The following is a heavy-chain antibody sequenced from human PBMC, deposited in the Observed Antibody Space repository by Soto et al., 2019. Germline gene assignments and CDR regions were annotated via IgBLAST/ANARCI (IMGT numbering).Heavy chain of an antibody. D-gene: IGHD2-2*01. V-gene: IGHV3-23*01. J-gene: IGHJ5*02. CDR3: AKAPANAQWGFAP. Sequence: PAWSLTLSCPASGFNFRNYGMSWLRQAPGKGLEWISGMSGSEGTTYYRPSVKGRFTISRDNSKSRVYLRINSLKIEDPALYYSAKAPANAQWGFAPWGKGNLVIVTP. CDR1: GFNFRNYG. CDR2: MSGSEGTT.